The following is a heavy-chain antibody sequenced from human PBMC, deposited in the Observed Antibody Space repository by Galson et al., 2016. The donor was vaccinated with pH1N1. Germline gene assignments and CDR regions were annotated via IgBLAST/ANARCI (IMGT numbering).Heavy chain of an antibody. D-gene: IGHD1-26*01. J-gene: IGHJ5*02. CDR3: ARGVEWERGHWFDA. V-gene: IGHV1-18*01. Sequence: SVKVSCKASGGIFNSNAINWVRQAPGQGLEWMGWISAYNGNTNYAQKLQGRVTMTTDTSTSTAYMELRSLRSDDTAVYDCARGVEWERGHWFDAWGQGTLVTVSS. CDR2: ISAYNGNT. CDR1: GGIFNSNA.